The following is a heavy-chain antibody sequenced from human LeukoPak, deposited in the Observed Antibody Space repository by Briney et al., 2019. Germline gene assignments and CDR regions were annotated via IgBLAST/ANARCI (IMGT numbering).Heavy chain of an antibody. CDR2: INQSGST. CDR3: ARDPPGSPRHRFDY. J-gene: IGHJ4*02. V-gene: IGHV4-34*01. D-gene: IGHD6-13*01. CDR1: GGSFSGYY. Sequence: SETLSLTCAVYGGSFSGYYWSWIRQPPGKGLEWIGEINQSGSTNYNPSLKSRVTISVDTSKNQFSLKLSSVTAADTAVYYCARDPPGSPRHRFDYWGQGTLVTVSS.